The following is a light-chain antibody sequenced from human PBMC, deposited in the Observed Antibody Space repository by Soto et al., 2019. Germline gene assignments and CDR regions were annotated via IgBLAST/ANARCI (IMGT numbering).Light chain of an antibody. CDR3: QQYGTSPRT. CDR1: QSVSSNY. CDR2: GAS. J-gene: IGKJ1*01. Sequence: EIVLTQAPGTLSLSPGERATLSCRASQSVSSNYLAWYQHKPGQAPRLLISGASSRATGIPDRFSGSGSGADFTLTISRLEPEDFAVYFCQQYGTSPRTFGQGTKVEI. V-gene: IGKV3-20*01.